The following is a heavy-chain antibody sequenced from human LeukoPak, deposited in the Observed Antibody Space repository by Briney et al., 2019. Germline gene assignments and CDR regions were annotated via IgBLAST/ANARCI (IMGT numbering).Heavy chain of an antibody. V-gene: IGHV4-59*01. D-gene: IGHD3-22*01. Sequence: SETLSLTCTVSGGSISTYYWSWIRQPPGKGLEWIGYVYYSGSTNYNPSLKSRVTISVDTSKNQFSLKLSSVTAADTAVYYCARVEYDTSGYFDYRGQGTLVTVSS. CDR3: ARVEYDTSGYFDY. J-gene: IGHJ4*02. CDR2: VYYSGST. CDR1: GGSISTYY.